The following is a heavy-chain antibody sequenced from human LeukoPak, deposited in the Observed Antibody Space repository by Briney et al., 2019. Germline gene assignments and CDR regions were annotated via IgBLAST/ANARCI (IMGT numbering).Heavy chain of an antibody. CDR2: ISGSSSYI. CDR1: VFTFSSYR. V-gene: IGHV3-21*01. CDR3: ARDITRSVVVTAIPDY. D-gene: IGHD2-21*02. Sequence: PGGSLRLSRAASVFTFSSYRMIWVRQAPGAGLEWVSSISGSSSYIYYADSVKSRFTISRDNAKNSLYLQLNSLRAEDTAVYLCARDITRSVVVTAIPDYWGQGTLVTVSS. J-gene: IGHJ4*02.